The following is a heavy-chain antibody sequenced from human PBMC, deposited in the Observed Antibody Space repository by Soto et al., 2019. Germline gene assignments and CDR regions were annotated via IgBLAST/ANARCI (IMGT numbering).Heavy chain of an antibody. D-gene: IGHD3-10*01. J-gene: IGHJ6*02. Sequence: QVQLMQSGAEVKKPGSSVKVSGKASGGTFSTSAISWVRQAPGEGLEWVGGIMPVFATPDYAQKFQGSGTIAADESTTTAYLEMPRLTTADPAVYYCARDRDRHPFGGNYSYILDVWGQGTAITVSS. CDR1: GGTFSTSA. CDR2: IMPVFATP. CDR3: ARDRDRHPFGGNYSYILDV. V-gene: IGHV1-69*12.